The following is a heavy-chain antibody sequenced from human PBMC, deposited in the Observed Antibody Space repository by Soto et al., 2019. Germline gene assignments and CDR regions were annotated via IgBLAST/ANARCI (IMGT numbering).Heavy chain of an antibody. CDR1: GGIFKTDA. J-gene: IGHJ3*01. CDR3: VRDLTLGYRSGGDGFDV. Sequence: QVHLEQSGAEVKKPGSSVKVSCKASGGIFKTDAVAWVRQAPGQGLEWVGGLTPLYGTANYAQKFQGRVTITADESTGAADMEVSSLRAEDTAVYYCVRDLTLGYRSGGDGFDVWGQGTMVTVS. CDR2: LTPLYGTA. D-gene: IGHD5-18*01. V-gene: IGHV1-69*01.